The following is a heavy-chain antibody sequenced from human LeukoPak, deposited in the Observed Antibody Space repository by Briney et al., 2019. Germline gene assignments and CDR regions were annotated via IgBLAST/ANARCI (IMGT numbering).Heavy chain of an antibody. J-gene: IGHJ4*02. CDR1: GFTFDDYG. V-gene: IGHV3-20*04. CDR2: INWNGGST. D-gene: IGHD3-10*01. CDR3: ASSWGGSYYLGFDY. Sequence: PGGSLRLSCAASGFTFDDYGMSWVRQVPGKGLEWVSGINWNGGSTGYADSVKGRFTISRVNAKNSLYLQMNSLRAEDTALYYCASSWGGSYYLGFDYWGQGTLVTVPS.